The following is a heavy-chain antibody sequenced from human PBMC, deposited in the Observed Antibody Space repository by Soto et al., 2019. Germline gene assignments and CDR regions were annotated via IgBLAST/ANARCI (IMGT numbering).Heavy chain of an antibody. D-gene: IGHD1-1*01. CDR3: ARGSGIVALPGELEDVNYDY. V-gene: IGHV4-34*01. Sequence: QGELQQWGAGLVKPSETLSLSCAVYGQSFSGHSWAWIRQPPGKGLEWIGEINESGSTYYNPSLKSRVTISTDTSKNQFSLKLSSVSAADTAAYFCARGSGIVALPGELEDVNYDYWGQGTLVNVSS. CDR1: GQSFSGHS. J-gene: IGHJ4*02. CDR2: INESGST.